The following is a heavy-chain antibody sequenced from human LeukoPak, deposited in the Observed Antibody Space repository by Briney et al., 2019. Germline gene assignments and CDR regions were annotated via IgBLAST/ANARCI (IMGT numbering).Heavy chain of an antibody. Sequence: PGRSLRLSCAASGFTFSSYGMHWVRQAPGEGLEWVAVIWYDGSNKYYADSVKGRFTISRDNSKNTLYLQMNSLRAEDTAVYYCARDEGDYYFDYWGQGTLVTVSS. CDR1: GFTFSSYG. CDR2: IWYDGSNK. V-gene: IGHV3-33*01. CDR3: ARDEGDYYFDY. D-gene: IGHD2-21*02. J-gene: IGHJ4*02.